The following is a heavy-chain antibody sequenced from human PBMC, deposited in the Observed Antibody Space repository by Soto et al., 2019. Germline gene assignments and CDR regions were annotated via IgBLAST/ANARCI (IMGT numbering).Heavy chain of an antibody. J-gene: IGHJ4*02. CDR2: ISSSSSYI. V-gene: IGHV3-21*01. CDR1: GFTFSSYS. CDR3: ASGVKLKGEGY. Sequence: EVQLVESGGGLVKPGGSLRLSCAASGFTFSSYSMNWVRQAPGKGLEWVSSISSSSSYIYYADSVKGRFTISRDNAKNSLYLQMNSLRAEDTAVYYCASGVKLKGEGYWGQGTLVTVSS. D-gene: IGHD3-16*01.